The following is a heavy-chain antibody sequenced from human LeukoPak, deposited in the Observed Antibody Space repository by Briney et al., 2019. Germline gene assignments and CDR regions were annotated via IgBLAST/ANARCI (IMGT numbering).Heavy chain of an antibody. V-gene: IGHV1-24*01. Sequence: ASVKVPCKVSGYTLTELSMHWVRQAPGKGLEWMGGFDPEDGETIYAQKFQGRVTMTEDTSTDTAYMELSSLRSEDTAVYYCATAGGRTVPFDPWGQGTLVTVSS. J-gene: IGHJ5*02. CDR1: GYTLTELS. D-gene: IGHD1-26*01. CDR2: FDPEDGET. CDR3: ATAGGRTVPFDP.